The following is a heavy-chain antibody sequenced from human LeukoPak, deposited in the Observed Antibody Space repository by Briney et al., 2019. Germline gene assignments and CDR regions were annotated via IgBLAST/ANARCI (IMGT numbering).Heavy chain of an antibody. CDR1: GFTFSNRY. D-gene: IGHD1-14*01. J-gene: IGHJ4*02. V-gene: IGHV3-11*05. CDR2: ISSSSHYT. CDR3: VTETTEGAKDY. Sequence: GGSLRLSCAASGFTFSNRYMGWVRQAPGKGLAWVSYISSSSHYTNYGASVRGRFIISRDNARDSVYLQMNSLRVEGTAIYYCVTETTEGAKDYWGQGTLVTVSS.